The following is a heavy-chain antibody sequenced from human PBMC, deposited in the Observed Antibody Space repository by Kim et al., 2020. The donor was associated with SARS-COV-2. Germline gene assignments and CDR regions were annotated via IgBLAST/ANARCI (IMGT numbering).Heavy chain of an antibody. Sequence: ASVKVSCKVSGYTLTELSMNWVRQAPGKGFEWMGGFDPDDGETIYAQKFQGRVTMTEDTSTDTAYMELSSLRSEDTAVYYCATLGVVITIFAFDIWGQGTMVTVSS. CDR3: ATLGVVITIFAFDI. D-gene: IGHD3-22*01. CDR2: FDPDDGET. CDR1: GYTLTELS. V-gene: IGHV1-24*01. J-gene: IGHJ3*02.